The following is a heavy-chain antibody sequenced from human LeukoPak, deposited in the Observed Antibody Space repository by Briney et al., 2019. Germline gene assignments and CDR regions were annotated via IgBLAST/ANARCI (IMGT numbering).Heavy chain of an antibody. V-gene: IGHV3-48*03. CDR2: ISSTGNTI. CDR3: ARGRYCRGHNCYFDY. CDR1: EFTFRSYE. D-gene: IGHD2-15*01. Sequence: GGSLRLSCAASEFTFRSYEMNWVRQAPGKGLEWISYISSTGNTIYYVDSVQGRFTISRDNAKNSLYLQMNSLRAEDTAVYYCARGRYCRGHNCYFDYWGQGTLVTVSS. J-gene: IGHJ4*02.